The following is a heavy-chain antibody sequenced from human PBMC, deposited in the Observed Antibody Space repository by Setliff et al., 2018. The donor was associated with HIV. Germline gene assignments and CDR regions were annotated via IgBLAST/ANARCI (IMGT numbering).Heavy chain of an antibody. V-gene: IGHV1-46*01. D-gene: IGHD4-17*01. Sequence: ASVKVSCKASGYTFTSYYMHWVRQAPGQGLEWMGIINPSGGSTSYAQKFQGKVTITADKSTSTAYMEVRSLRSEDTAVYYCAAYFYDYGDTFDYWGQGTLVTVSS. CDR3: AAYFYDYGDTFDY. CDR1: GYTFTSYY. J-gene: IGHJ4*02. CDR2: INPSGGST.